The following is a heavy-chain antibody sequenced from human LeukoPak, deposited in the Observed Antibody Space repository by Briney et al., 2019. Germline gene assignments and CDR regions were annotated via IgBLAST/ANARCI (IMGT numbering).Heavy chain of an antibody. Sequence: GASVKVSCKASGGTFSSYAISWVRQAPGQGLEWMGIINPSGGSTSYAQKFQGRVTMTRDTSTSTVYMELSSLRSEDTAVYYCARSDGEFEYWGQGTLVTVSS. J-gene: IGHJ4*02. D-gene: IGHD7-27*01. V-gene: IGHV1-46*01. CDR1: GGTFSSYA. CDR2: INPSGGST. CDR3: ARSDGEFEY.